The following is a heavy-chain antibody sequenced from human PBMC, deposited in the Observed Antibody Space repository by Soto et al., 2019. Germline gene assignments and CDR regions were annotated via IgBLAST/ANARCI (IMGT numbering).Heavy chain of an antibody. CDR1: GFTFSSYR. V-gene: IGHV3-30-3*01. D-gene: IGHD3-22*01. J-gene: IGHJ4*02. CDR3: ARTSYDSSGYYEY. CDR2: ISYDGSDK. Sequence: PGGSLRLSCAASGFTFSSYRMHWVRQAPGKGLEWVAIISYDGSDKYYADSVKGRFTVSRDNSKNTLYLQMNSLRADDTAVNYCARTSYDSSGYYEYWGQGTPVTVSS.